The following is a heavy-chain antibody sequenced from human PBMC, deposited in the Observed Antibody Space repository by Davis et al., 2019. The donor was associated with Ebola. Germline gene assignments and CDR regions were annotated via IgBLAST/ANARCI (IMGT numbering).Heavy chain of an antibody. D-gene: IGHD4-17*01. CDR1: GYTFTSYA. V-gene: IGHV1-3*01. J-gene: IGHJ4*02. Sequence: AASVKVSCKASGYTFTSYAMHWVRQAPGQRLEWMGWINAGNGNTKYSQKFQGRVTMTRDTSTSTVYMELSSLRSEDTAVYYCARDGTVTPFDYWGQGTLVTVSS. CDR3: ARDGTVTPFDY. CDR2: INAGNGNT.